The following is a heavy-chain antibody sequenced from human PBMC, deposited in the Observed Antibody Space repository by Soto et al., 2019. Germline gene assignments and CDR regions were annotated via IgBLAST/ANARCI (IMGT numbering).Heavy chain of an antibody. Sequence: SETLSLTCTVSGGSISSGDYYWSWIRQPPGKGLEWIGYIYYSGSTYYNPSLKSRVTISVDTSKNQFSLKLSSVTAADTAVYYCARGDGIAAATFDYWGQGTLVTSPQ. CDR1: GGSISSGDYY. V-gene: IGHV4-30-4*01. CDR2: IYYSGST. CDR3: ARGDGIAAATFDY. J-gene: IGHJ4*02. D-gene: IGHD6-13*01.